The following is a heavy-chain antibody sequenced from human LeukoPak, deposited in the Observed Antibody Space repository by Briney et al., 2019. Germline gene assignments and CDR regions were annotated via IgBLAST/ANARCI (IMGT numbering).Heavy chain of an antibody. CDR1: GYTFTSYY. D-gene: IGHD6-19*01. V-gene: IGHV1-2*02. CDR3: ARVIGVLWLVDY. CDR2: INPNSGGT. Sequence: ASVKVSCKASGYTFTSYYMHWVRQAPGQGLEWMGWINPNSGGTKYAQKFQGRVTMTRDTSISTAYMELSNLRSDDTAVYYCARVIGVLWLVDYWGQGTLVIVSS. J-gene: IGHJ4*02.